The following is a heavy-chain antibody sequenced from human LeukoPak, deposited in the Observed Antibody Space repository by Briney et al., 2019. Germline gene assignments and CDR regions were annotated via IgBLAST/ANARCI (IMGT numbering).Heavy chain of an antibody. CDR2: ISYDGSSE. CDR3: AKRGSGWFYYFDY. CDR1: GFTFGTFG. V-gene: IGHV3-30*18. J-gene: IGHJ4*02. Sequence: QPGRSLRLSCAASGFTFGTFGMHWVRQAPGKGLEWVAFISYDGSSEYDADSVKGRFTISRDNSKNTLYLQMNSLRAEDTAVYYCAKRGSGWFYYFDYWGQGTLVTVSS. D-gene: IGHD6-19*01.